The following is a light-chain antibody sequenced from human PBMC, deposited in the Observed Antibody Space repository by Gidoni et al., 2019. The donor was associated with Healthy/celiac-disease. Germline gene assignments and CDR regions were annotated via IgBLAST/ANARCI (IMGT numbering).Light chain of an antibody. J-gene: IGKJ4*01. CDR3: QQYGSSALT. CDR1: QSVSSSY. Sequence: EIVLTQSPGTLSLSPGERATLSCRASQSVSSSYLAWYQQKPGQAPRLLIYGASSRATGIPDRFSGSGSGTDFILTISRLEPEDFAVYYCQQYGSSALTFGGXTKVEIK. CDR2: GAS. V-gene: IGKV3-20*01.